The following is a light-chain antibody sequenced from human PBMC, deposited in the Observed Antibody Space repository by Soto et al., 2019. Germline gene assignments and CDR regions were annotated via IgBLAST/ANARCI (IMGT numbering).Light chain of an antibody. V-gene: IGKV1-5*03. J-gene: IGKJ3*01. Sequence: DIQMTQSPSTLSASVGDRVTITCRASQSISSWLAWYQQKPGKAPTLLIYKASSLESGVPSRFSGSESGTDFTLTISSLQPGDFATYYCQQYTSYPFTFGPGTKVDFK. CDR1: QSISSW. CDR3: QQYTSYPFT. CDR2: KAS.